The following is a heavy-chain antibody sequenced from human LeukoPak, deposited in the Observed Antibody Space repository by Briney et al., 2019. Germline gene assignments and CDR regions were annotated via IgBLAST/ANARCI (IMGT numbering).Heavy chain of an antibody. Sequence: SETLSLTCAVYGGSFSGYYWSWIRQPPGKGLEWIGEINHSGSTNYNPSLKSRVTISVDTSKNQFSLKLSSVTAADTAVYYCARGTRRQQLVRFDPWGQGTLVTVSS. CDR2: INHSGST. CDR3: ARGTRRQQLVRFDP. V-gene: IGHV4-34*01. CDR1: GGSFSGYY. D-gene: IGHD6-13*01. J-gene: IGHJ5*02.